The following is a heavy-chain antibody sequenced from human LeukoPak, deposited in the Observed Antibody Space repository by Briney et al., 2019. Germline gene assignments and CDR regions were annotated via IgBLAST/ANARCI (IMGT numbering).Heavy chain of an antibody. Sequence: GGSLRLSCAASGFTFSSYGMHWVRQAPGKGLEWVAFIRYDGSNKYYADSVKGRFTISRDTSKNTVYLQMNSLRAEDTAVYYCARGGTGVPAASDYWGQGILVTVSS. D-gene: IGHD2-2*01. CDR1: GFTFSSYG. V-gene: IGHV3-30*02. CDR2: IRYDGSNK. J-gene: IGHJ4*02. CDR3: ARGGTGVPAASDY.